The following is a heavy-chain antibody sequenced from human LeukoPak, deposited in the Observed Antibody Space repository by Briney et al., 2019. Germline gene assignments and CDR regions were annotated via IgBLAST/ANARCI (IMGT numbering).Heavy chain of an antibody. CDR2: ISAYNGNT. Sequence: ASVKVSCKASGYTFTSYGISWVRQAPGQGLEWMGWISAYNGNTNYAQKLQGRVTMTTDTSTSTAYMELRSLRSDDTAVYYCARYCSSTSCYDGHYYYGMDVWGQGTTVTVSS. D-gene: IGHD2-2*01. CDR3: ARYCSSTSCYDGHYYYGMDV. V-gene: IGHV1-18*01. CDR1: GYTFTSYG. J-gene: IGHJ6*02.